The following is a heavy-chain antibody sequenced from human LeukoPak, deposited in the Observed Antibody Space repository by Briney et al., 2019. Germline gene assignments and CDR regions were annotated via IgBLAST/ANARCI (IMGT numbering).Heavy chain of an antibody. CDR3: ATGDYGAFDI. CDR2: ISYDGSNK. D-gene: IGHD4-17*01. V-gene: IGHV3-30*04. J-gene: IGHJ3*02. CDR1: GFTFSSYA. Sequence: GGSLRLSCAASGFTFSSYAMHWVRQAPGKGLEWVAVISYDGSNKYYADSVKGRFTISRDNSKNTLYLQMNSLRAEDTAVYYCATGDYGAFDIWGQGTMVTVSS.